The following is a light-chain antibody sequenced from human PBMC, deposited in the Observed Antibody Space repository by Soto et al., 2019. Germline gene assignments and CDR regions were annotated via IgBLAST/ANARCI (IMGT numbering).Light chain of an antibody. CDR1: QSVSSSY. J-gene: IGKJ1*01. CDR3: QQYGSSPRA. CDR2: GAS. V-gene: IGKV3-20*01. Sequence: EIVMTQAPGTLSFSPGERATLSCRAIQSVSSSYLAWYQQKPGQAPRLLIYGASSRATGIPDRFSGSGSGTDFTLTISRLEPEDFAVYYCQQYGSSPRAFGQGTKVDIK.